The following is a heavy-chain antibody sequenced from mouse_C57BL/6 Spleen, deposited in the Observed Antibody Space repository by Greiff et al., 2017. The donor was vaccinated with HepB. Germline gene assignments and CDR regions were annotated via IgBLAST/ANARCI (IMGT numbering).Heavy chain of an antibody. CDR2: IDPSDSYT. J-gene: IGHJ4*01. D-gene: IGHD2-4*01. V-gene: IGHV1-50*01. CDR3: ARVEYYDYDYYAMDY. Sequence: QVQLKQPGAELVKPGASVKLSCKASGYTFTSYWMQWVKQRPGQGLEWIGEIDPSDSYTNYNQKFKGKATLTVDTSSSTAYMQLSSLTSEDSAVYYCARVEYYDYDYYAMDYWGQGTSVTVSS. CDR1: GYTFTSYW.